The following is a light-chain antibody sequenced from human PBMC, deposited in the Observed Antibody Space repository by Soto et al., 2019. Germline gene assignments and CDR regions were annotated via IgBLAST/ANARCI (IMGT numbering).Light chain of an antibody. V-gene: IGKV3-15*01. CDR1: QSVRDN. CDR2: RAS. J-gene: IGKJ2*01. CDR3: QHYNFWPHS. Sequence: EIVMTQSQATLSVSPGERATLSCRASQSVRDNLAWYQQKPGQAPRLLIYRASIRATGVPARFSGSGSGTEFTLTISGLQSEDVSIYLCQHYNFWPHSFGQGTKVDIK.